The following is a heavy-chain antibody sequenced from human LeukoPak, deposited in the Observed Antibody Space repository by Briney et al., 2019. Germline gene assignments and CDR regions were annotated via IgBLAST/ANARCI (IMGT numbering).Heavy chain of an antibody. V-gene: IGHV3-23*01. D-gene: IGHD1-7*01. J-gene: IGHJ4*02. Sequence: GGSLRLSCAASGFTFTSYSMSWARQAPGKGLEWVSGTSDRGDYTYYADSVKGRFTISRDSSKNTLFLQMNSLRAEDTALYFCARKAQYNGHYPLDYWGQGTLVTVSS. CDR3: ARKAQYNGHYPLDY. CDR1: GFTFTSYS. CDR2: TSDRGDYT.